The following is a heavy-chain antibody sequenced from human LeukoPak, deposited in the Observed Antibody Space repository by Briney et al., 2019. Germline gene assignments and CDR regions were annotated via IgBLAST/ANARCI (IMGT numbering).Heavy chain of an antibody. D-gene: IGHD3-10*01. CDR3: ARTTDPQFITMVRGVTYYYYYGMDV. Sequence: GGSLRLSCAASGFTFSSYAMHWVRQAPGKGLEWVAVISYDGSNKYYADSVKGRFTISRDNSKNTLHLQMNSLRAEDTAVYYCARTTDPQFITMVRGVTYYYYYGMDVWGQGTTVTVSS. J-gene: IGHJ6*02. CDR2: ISYDGSNK. V-gene: IGHV3-30*04. CDR1: GFTFSSYA.